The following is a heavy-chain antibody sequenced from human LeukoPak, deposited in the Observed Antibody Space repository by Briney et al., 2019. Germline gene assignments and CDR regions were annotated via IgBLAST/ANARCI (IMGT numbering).Heavy chain of an antibody. CDR2: INPNDGDT. CDR3: ARANFLYCSSSTCPFDY. V-gene: IGHV1-2*02. D-gene: IGHD2-2*01. J-gene: IGHJ4*02. CDR1: GYTFTDYY. Sequence: VASVKVACKASGYTFTDYYMHWVRQAPGQGFEWMGWINPNDGDTNYAQKFQGRVTMTRDTSISTAHMEVSRLRSDDTAVYYCARANFLYCSSSTCPFDYWGQGTLVTVSS.